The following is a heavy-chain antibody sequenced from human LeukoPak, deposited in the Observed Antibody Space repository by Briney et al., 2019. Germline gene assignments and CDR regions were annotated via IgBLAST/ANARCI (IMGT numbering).Heavy chain of an antibody. CDR2: INPSGGST. Sequence: ASVKVSCKASGYTFTSYYMHWVRQAPGQGLEWMGIINPSGGSTSYAQKFQGRVTMTRDASTSTVYMELSSLRSEDTAVYYCARDQVGATLPDYWGQGTLVTVSS. CDR1: GYTFTSYY. D-gene: IGHD1-26*01. CDR3: ARDQVGATLPDY. J-gene: IGHJ4*02. V-gene: IGHV1-46*01.